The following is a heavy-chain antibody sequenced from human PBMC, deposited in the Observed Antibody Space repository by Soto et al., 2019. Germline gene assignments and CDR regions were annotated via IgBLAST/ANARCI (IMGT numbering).Heavy chain of an antibody. Sequence: PSETLSLTCAVYGGSFSGYYWSWIRQPPGKGLEWIGEINHSGSTNYNPPLKSRVTISVDTSKNQFSLKLSSVTAADTAVYYCARGIGVLRYFEWLFTGRAFDYWGQGTLVTVSS. V-gene: IGHV4-34*01. CDR3: ARGIGVLRYFEWLFTGRAFDY. D-gene: IGHD3-9*01. CDR2: INHSGST. CDR1: GGSFSGYY. J-gene: IGHJ4*02.